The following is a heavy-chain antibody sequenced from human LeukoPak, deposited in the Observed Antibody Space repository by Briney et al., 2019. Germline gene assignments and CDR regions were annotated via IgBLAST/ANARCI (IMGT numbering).Heavy chain of an antibody. J-gene: IGHJ3*02. CDR3: ARHREDGYNYGAFDI. D-gene: IGHD5-24*01. CDR2: IYPGDSDT. V-gene: IGHV5-51*01. CDR1: GYSFTNYW. Sequence: GESLKISCKGGGYSFTNYWIVWVRQMPGKGLEWMGIIYPGDSDTRYSPSFQGQVTISADKSISTAYLQWSSLKASDTAMYYCARHREDGYNYGAFDIWGQGTMVTVSS.